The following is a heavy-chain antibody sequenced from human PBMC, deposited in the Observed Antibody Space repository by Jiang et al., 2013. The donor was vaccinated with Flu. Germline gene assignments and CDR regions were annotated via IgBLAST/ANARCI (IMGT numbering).Heavy chain of an antibody. CDR1: GDSVSSNSAA. V-gene: IGHV6-1*01. Sequence: SLTCAISGDSVSSNSAAWNWIRQSPSRGLEWLGRTYYRSKWYNDYAVSVKSRITINPDTSKNQFSLQLNSVTPEDTAVYYCAREYDSGAPSENWFDPWGQGTLVTVSS. J-gene: IGHJ5*02. CDR3: AREYDSGAPSENWFDP. D-gene: IGHD3-10*01. CDR2: TYYRSKWYN.